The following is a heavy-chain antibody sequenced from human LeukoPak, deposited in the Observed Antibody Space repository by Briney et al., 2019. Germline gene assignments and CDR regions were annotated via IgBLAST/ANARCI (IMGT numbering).Heavy chain of an antibody. Sequence: ASVKVSCKASGYTFSSNDFNWVRQAAGQGLEWMGWMNPNNARTGYAEKFQGRVTMTRDTSTSTAYMELRSLRSEDTAVYYCARDPEDTTMGPGYWGQGTLVTVSS. CDR2: MNPNNART. CDR1: GYTFSSND. CDR3: ARDPEDTTMGPGY. D-gene: IGHD5-18*01. J-gene: IGHJ4*02. V-gene: IGHV1-8*01.